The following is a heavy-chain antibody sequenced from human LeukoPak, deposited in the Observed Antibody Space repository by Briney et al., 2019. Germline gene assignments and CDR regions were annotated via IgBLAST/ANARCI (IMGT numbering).Heavy chain of an antibody. V-gene: IGHV3-30-3*01. D-gene: IGHD1-26*01. J-gene: IGHJ4*02. CDR2: ISYDGSNK. Sequence: GGSLRLSCAASGFTFSSYAMHWVRQAPRKGLEWVAVISYDGSNKYYADSVKGRFTISRDDSKSTLFLQMNSLRAEDTAVYYCARESVGADDYWGQGTLVTVSS. CDR1: GFTFSSYA. CDR3: ARESVGADDY.